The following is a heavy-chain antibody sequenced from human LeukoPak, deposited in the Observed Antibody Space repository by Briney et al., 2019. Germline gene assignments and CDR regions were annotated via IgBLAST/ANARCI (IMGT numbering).Heavy chain of an antibody. CDR3: ARRVIAVDQGHFDL. D-gene: IGHD6-19*01. CDR1: GYTFTSYD. J-gene: IGHJ2*01. Sequence: ASVKVSCKASGYTFTSYDINWVRQATGQGLEWMGWMNPNSGNTGYAQKFQGRVTMTRNTSISTAYMELSSLRSEDTAVYYCARRVIAVDQGHFDLWGRGTLVTVSS. V-gene: IGHV1-8*01. CDR2: MNPNSGNT.